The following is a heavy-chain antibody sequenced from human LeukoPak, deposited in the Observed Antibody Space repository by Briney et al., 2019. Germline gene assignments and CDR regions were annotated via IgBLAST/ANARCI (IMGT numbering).Heavy chain of an antibody. D-gene: IGHD3-10*01. V-gene: IGHV4-61*02. CDR3: ARGRSGRQDY. Sequence: SETLSLTCTVSGGSISSGSYYWSWIRQPAGKGLEWIGRIYTSGSTSYNPSLESRVTISVDTSKNQFSLKLKLSSVTAADTAVYYCARGRSGRQDYWGQGTLVTVSS. J-gene: IGHJ4*02. CDR1: GGSISSGSYY. CDR2: IYTSGST.